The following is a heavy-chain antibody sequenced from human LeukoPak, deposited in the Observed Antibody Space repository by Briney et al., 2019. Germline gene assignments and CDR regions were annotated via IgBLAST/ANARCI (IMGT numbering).Heavy chain of an antibody. CDR3: ATVNYDSSGYYYVLNY. D-gene: IGHD3-22*01. CDR2: FDPGDGET. CDR1: GYTLTELS. V-gene: IGHV1-24*01. J-gene: IGHJ4*02. Sequence: ALVKVSCKVSGYTLTELSMHWVRQAPGKGLEWMGGFDPGDGETIYAQKFQGRVTMTEDTSTDTAYMELSSLRSEDTAVYYCATVNYDSSGYYYVLNYWGQGTLVTVSS.